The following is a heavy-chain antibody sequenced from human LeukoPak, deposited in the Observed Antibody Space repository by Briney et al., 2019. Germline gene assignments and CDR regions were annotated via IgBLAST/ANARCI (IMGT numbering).Heavy chain of an antibody. D-gene: IGHD2/OR15-2a*01. CDR3: ARAINSAWHNIGY. Sequence: PGTSLRLSCVASGFTFSTYAMHWVRQAPGKGLEWVAVISYHGSDKYYVDSVKGRFTISRDNSKNTLYLQMNSLRTEDTAVFYCARAINSAWHNIGYWGQGTLVTVSS. V-gene: IGHV3-30*04. J-gene: IGHJ4*02. CDR2: ISYHGSDK. CDR1: GFTFSTYA.